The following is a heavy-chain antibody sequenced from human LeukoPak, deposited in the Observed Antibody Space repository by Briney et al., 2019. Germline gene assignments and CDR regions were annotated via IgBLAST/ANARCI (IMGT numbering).Heavy chain of an antibody. V-gene: IGHV4-34*01. CDR2: INHSGST. CDR3: ARGLIVPSTIFDY. Sequence: SETLSLTCAVYGGSFSAYYWSWIRQPPGKGLEWIGEINHSGSTNYDPSLKSRVTISVDTSKNQFSLKLSSVTAADTAVYYCARGLIVPSTIFDYWGQGALVTVSS. J-gene: IGHJ4*02. D-gene: IGHD2-2*02. CDR1: GGSFSAYY.